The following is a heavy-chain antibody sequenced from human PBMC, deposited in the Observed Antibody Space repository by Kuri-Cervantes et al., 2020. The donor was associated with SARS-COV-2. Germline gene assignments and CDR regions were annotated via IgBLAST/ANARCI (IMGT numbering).Heavy chain of an antibody. V-gene: IGHV3-23*01. CDR1: GFTFGDYT. Sequence: GGSLRLSCTASGFTFGDYTMTWFRQAPGKGLEWVSAISGSGGSTYYADSVKGRYTISRDNSKNTLYLQMNSLRAEDTAVYYCAKGIAVATGYFDYWGQGTLVTVSS. D-gene: IGHD6-19*01. CDR3: AKGIAVATGYFDY. J-gene: IGHJ4*02. CDR2: ISGSGGST.